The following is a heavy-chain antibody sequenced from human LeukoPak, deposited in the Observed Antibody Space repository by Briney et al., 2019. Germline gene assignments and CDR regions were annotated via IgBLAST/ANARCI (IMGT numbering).Heavy chain of an antibody. V-gene: IGHV1-18*01. CDR3: ATGTVEFIEQLVWRGSYYYSYYMDV. J-gene: IGHJ6*03. Sequence: GASVKVSCKASGYTFTSYGITWVRQAPGQGLEWVGWISACNGNTNYAQKFQGRVTMTEDTSTDTAYMELSSLRSEDTAVYYCATGTVEFIEQLVWRGSYYYSYYMDVWGKGTTVTVSS. CDR1: GYTFTSYG. D-gene: IGHD6-6*01. CDR2: ISACNGNT.